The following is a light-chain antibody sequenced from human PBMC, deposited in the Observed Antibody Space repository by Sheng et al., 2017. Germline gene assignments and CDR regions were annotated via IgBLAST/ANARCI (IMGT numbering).Light chain of an antibody. Sequence: DIQMTQSPSSLSASVRDRVTITCQASQDITNYLNWYQQKEGKAPKLLIYDASTLERGVPSRFSGSGSGTEFTFTISSLQPEDIATYYCQQFHTLPITFGQGTRLDI. CDR3: QQFHTLPIT. CDR2: DAS. V-gene: IGKV1-33*01. CDR1: QDITNY. J-gene: IGKJ5*01.